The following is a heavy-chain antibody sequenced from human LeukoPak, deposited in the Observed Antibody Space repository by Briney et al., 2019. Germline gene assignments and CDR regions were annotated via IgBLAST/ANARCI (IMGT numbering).Heavy chain of an antibody. CDR1: GFIFTNYN. CDR3: ARDDVATNGGVIADSRLFDI. Sequence: GGSLRLSCAASGFIFTNYNINWVRQAPGKGLEWVSSISGGSTYIYYADSVRGRFTISRDNAKNSVYLQMNSLRGEDTAVYYCARDDVATNGGVIADSRLFDIWGQGTMVTVSS. V-gene: IGHV3-21*01. D-gene: IGHD2-8*02. CDR2: ISGGSTYI. J-gene: IGHJ3*02.